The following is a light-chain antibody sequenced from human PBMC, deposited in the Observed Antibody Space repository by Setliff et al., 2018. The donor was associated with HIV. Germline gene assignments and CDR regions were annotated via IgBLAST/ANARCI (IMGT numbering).Light chain of an antibody. V-gene: IGLV2-14*03. Sequence: QSALTQPASVSGSPGQSITISCTGTSSDVGGYNFVSWYQHHPGKAPILMIYDVSTRPSGVSNRFSGSKSDDTASLTISGLQAEDEADYYCSSYTSSSTLKVFGTGTKVTV. J-gene: IGLJ1*01. CDR1: SSDVGGYNF. CDR2: DVS. CDR3: SSYTSSSTLKV.